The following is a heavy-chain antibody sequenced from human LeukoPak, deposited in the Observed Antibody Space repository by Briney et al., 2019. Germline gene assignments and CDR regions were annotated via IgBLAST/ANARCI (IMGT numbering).Heavy chain of an antibody. CDR1: GYTFTGHY. Sequence: ASVKVSCKASGYTFTGHYIYWVRQAPGQGLEWLEWINPNSGGTDYAQNFQGRVTMTRDTSISTAYMELSRLRSDDTAMYFCARGDRRTLWAPLDYWGQGTLVTVSS. CDR2: INPNSGGT. D-gene: IGHD5-18*01. CDR3: ARGDRRTLWAPLDY. J-gene: IGHJ4*02. V-gene: IGHV1-2*02.